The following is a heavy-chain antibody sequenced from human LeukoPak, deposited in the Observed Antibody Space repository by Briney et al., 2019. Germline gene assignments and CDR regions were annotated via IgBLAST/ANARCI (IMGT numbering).Heavy chain of an antibody. CDR3: TTDGYCSSTSCYPPYYYYMDV. CDR2: IRSKAYGGTT. Sequence: GGSLRLSCTPSGFTFGDYAVSWVRQAPGKGLEWVGFIRSKAYGGTTEYAASVKGRFTISRDDSKSIAYLQMNSLKTEDTAVYYCTTDGYCSSTSCYPPYYYYMDVWGKGTTVTVSS. CDR1: GFTFGDYA. D-gene: IGHD2-2*01. V-gene: IGHV3-49*04. J-gene: IGHJ6*03.